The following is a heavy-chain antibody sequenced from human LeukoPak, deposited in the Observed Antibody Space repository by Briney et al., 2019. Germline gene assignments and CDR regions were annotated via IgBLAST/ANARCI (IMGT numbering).Heavy chain of an antibody. CDR2: INSDGSST. Sequence: GGFLRPSCAASGFTFSSYWMHWVRQAPGKGLVWVSRINSDGSSTSYADSVKGRFTISRDNAKNTLYLQMNSLRAEDTAVYYCAAAPKWLPFDYWGQGTLVTVSS. V-gene: IGHV3-74*01. CDR3: AAAPKWLPFDY. D-gene: IGHD5-12*01. CDR1: GFTFSSYW. J-gene: IGHJ4*02.